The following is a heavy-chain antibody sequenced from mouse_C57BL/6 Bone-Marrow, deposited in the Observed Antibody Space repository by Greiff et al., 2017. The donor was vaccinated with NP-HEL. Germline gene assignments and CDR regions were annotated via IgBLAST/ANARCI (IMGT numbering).Heavy chain of an antibody. CDR2: INPNNGGT. D-gene: IGHD2-1*01. V-gene: IGHV1-26*01. Sequence: EVKLQESGPELVKPGASVKISCKASGYTFTDYYMNWVKQSHGKSLEWIGDINPNNGGTSYNQKFKGKATLTVDKSSSTAYMELRSLTSEDSAVYYCARGDGNYVMDYWGQGTSVTVSS. CDR1: GYTFTDYY. J-gene: IGHJ4*01. CDR3: ARGDGNYVMDY.